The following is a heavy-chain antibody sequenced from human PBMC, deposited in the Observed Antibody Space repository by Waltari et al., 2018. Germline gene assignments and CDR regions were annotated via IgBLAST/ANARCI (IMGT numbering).Heavy chain of an antibody. CDR2: IYYSGST. CDR1: GASINSYH. V-gene: IGHV4-59*03. J-gene: IGHJ4*02. D-gene: IGHD1-26*01. Sequence: VQLQESGPGLVKPSETLSLTCSVSGASINSYHWTWVRRPPGRGLEWIGYIYYSGSTSYSPSLRGRATMSLDTSKNQFSLNLRSVTTADTGMYYCAAIVAATRAIDYWGPGALVTVFS. CDR3: AAIVAATRAIDY.